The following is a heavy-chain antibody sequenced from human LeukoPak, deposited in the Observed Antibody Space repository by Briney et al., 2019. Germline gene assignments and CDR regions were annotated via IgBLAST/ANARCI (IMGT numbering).Heavy chain of an antibody. CDR1: GFTFDDYA. Sequence: PGRSLRLSCAASGFTFDDYAMHWVRQAPGKGLEWVSGISWNSGSIGYADSVKGRFTISRDNAKNSLYLQMNSLRAEDTALYYRAKDISPSVAGSAFDIWGQGTMVTVSS. J-gene: IGHJ3*02. D-gene: IGHD1-14*01. CDR2: ISWNSGSI. CDR3: AKDISPSVAGSAFDI. V-gene: IGHV3-9*01.